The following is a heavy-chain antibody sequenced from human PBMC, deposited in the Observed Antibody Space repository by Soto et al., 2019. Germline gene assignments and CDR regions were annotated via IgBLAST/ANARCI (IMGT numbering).Heavy chain of an antibody. CDR1: GFSLNTNAVG. CDR2: LYWDDDK. CDR3: AHRRVRDSSGENFDS. D-gene: IGHD6-19*01. Sequence: QITLKESGHTLVKPTQTLTLTCTFSGFSLNTNAVGVAWIRQPPGKALEWLALLYWDDDKRYSPSLKSRLTITTDTSKNQVVLTMTNMDPEDTATYYCAHRRVRDSSGENFDSWGQGTLVTVSS. J-gene: IGHJ4*02. V-gene: IGHV2-5*02.